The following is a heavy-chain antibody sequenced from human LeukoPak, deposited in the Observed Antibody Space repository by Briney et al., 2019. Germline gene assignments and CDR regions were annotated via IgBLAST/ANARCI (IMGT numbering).Heavy chain of an antibody. CDR1: GFTFSSYS. D-gene: IGHD1-26*01. CDR3: ARSQYSGSYVRLDY. J-gene: IGHJ4*02. CDR2: ISSSSSTI. V-gene: IGHV3-48*04. Sequence: PGGSLRLSCAASGFTFSSYSMNWVRQAPGKGLEWVSYISSSSSTIYYADSVKGRFTIPRDNAKNSLYLQMNSLRAEDTAVYYCARSQYSGSYVRLDYWGQGTLVTVSS.